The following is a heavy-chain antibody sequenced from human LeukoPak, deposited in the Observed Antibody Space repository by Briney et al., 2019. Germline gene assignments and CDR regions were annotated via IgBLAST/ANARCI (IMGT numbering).Heavy chain of an antibody. V-gene: IGHV4-61*02. D-gene: IGHD3-3*01. CDR1: GGSISSGSYY. Sequence: SQTLSLTCTVSGGSISSGSYYWSWIRQPAGKGLEWIGRIYTSGSTNYNPSLKSRVTISVDTSKNQFSLKLSSVTAADTAVYYCARIDFHNYYYYYMDVWGKGTTVTASS. CDR2: IYTSGST. CDR3: ARIDFHNYYYYYMDV. J-gene: IGHJ6*03.